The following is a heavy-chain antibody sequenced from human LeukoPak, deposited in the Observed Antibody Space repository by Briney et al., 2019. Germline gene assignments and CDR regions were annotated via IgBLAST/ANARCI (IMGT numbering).Heavy chain of an antibody. D-gene: IGHD2-2*01. CDR3: AREEIVVPAASGDY. CDR2: INPNSGGT. CDR1: GYTFTGYY. Sequence: ASVKVSCKASGYTFTGYYMHWVRQAPGQGLEWIGWINPNSGGTNYAQKFQGRVTMTRDTSISTAYMELSRLRSDDTAVYCCAREEIVVPAASGDYWGQGTLVTVSS. J-gene: IGHJ4*02. V-gene: IGHV1-2*02.